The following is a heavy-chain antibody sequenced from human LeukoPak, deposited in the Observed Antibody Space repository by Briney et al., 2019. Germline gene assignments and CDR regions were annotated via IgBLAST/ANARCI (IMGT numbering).Heavy chain of an antibody. CDR2: IWYDGSNK. CDR3: ARALRGTVVGYMDV. V-gene: IGHV3-33*01. Sequence: GGSLRLSCAASGFTFSSYGMHWVRQAPGKGLEWVAVIWYDGSNKYYADSVKGRFTISRDNSKNTLYLQMNSLRAEDTAVYYFARALRGTVVGYMDVWGKGTTVTVSS. CDR1: GFTFSSYG. D-gene: IGHD4-23*01. J-gene: IGHJ6*03.